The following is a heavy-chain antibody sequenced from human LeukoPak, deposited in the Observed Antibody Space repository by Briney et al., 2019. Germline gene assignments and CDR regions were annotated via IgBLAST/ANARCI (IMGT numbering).Heavy chain of an antibody. CDR3: ATGAPYSSGSYYFDY. D-gene: IGHD6-19*01. Sequence: GGSLRLSCAASGFTVSSNYMSWVRQAPGKGLEWVSVIYSGGSTYYADSVKGRFTISRDNSKNTLYLQMNSLRAEDTAVYYCATGAPYSSGSYYFDYWGQGTLVTVSS. CDR1: GFTVSSNY. J-gene: IGHJ4*02. CDR2: IYSGGST. V-gene: IGHV3-53*01.